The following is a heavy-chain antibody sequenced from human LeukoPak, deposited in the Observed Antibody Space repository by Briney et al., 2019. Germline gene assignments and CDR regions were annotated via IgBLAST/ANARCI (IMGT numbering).Heavy chain of an antibody. D-gene: IGHD5-18*01. CDR2: MYYGGST. Sequence: SETLSLTCTVSGGSISSGGYYWSWIRQHPGKGLEWIRYMYYGGSTYYNPSLKSRVTISVDTSKNQFSLKLSSVTAADTAVYYCAREGVDTAMAETDDAFDIWGQGTIVTVSS. V-gene: IGHV4-31*03. CDR1: GGSISSGGYY. CDR3: AREGVDTAMAETDDAFDI. J-gene: IGHJ3*02.